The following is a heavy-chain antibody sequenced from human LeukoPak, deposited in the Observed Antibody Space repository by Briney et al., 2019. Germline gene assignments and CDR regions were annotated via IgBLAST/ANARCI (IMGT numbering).Heavy chain of an antibody. CDR1: GFTFGDYA. Sequence: GGSLRLSCTASGFTFGDYAMSWIRQAPGKGLEWVGFIRSKAYGETADYAASVKGRFTISRDNSKAIAYLQMNSLKTEDTAVYHCTRDRGAYNLYDYWGQGTLVTVSS. CDR2: IRSKAYGETA. J-gene: IGHJ4*02. V-gene: IGHV3-49*03. D-gene: IGHD1-1*01. CDR3: TRDRGAYNLYDY.